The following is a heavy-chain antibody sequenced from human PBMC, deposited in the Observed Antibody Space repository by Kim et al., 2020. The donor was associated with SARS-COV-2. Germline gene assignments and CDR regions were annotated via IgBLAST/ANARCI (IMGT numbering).Heavy chain of an antibody. CDR3: AKDQHDYGTWGDAFYI. J-gene: IGHJ3*02. V-gene: IGHV3-23*01. CDR2: ISGSGGST. Sequence: GGSLRLSCAASGFTFSSYAMTWVRQAPGKGLEWVSAISGSGGSTYYADSVKGRFTISRDNSKNTLYLQMNSLRAEDTAVYYCAKDQHDYGTWGDAFYIWGQRTMVTVSS. D-gene: IGHD4-17*01. CDR1: GFTFSSYA.